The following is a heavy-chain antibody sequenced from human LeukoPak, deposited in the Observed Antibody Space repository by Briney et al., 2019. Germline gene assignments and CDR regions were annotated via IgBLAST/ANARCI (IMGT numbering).Heavy chain of an antibody. V-gene: IGHV1-2*02. D-gene: IGHD3-22*01. CDR1: GYTFTGYY. Sequence: GASVKVSCKASGYTFTGYYMHWVRQAPGQGLEWMGWINPNSGGTNYAQKFQGRVTITADESTSTAYMELSSLRSEDTAVYYCARDIPRDYDSSGYYFPGAFDIWGQGTMVTVSS. J-gene: IGHJ3*02. CDR3: ARDIPRDYDSSGYYFPGAFDI. CDR2: INPNSGGT.